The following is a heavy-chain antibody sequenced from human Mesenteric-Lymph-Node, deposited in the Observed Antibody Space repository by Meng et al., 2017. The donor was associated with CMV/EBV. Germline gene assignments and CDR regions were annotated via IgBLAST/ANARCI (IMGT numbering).Heavy chain of an antibody. D-gene: IGHD3-22*01. CDR2: ISSTTTYI. J-gene: IGHJ4*02. V-gene: IGHV3-21*01. CDR1: GFSFGSYT. Sequence: GGSLRLSCAASGFSFGSYTMNWVRQAPGKGLEWVSSISSTTTYIYYSDSVKGRFTISRDNAKTSLYLQMNSLRAEDTAVYYCARGGGYQVVPIDYWGQGTLVTVSS. CDR3: ARGGGYQVVPIDY.